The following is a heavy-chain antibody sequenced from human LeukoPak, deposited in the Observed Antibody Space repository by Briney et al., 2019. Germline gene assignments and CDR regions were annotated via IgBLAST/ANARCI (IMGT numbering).Heavy chain of an antibody. Sequence: GGSLRLSCAASGFTFSSYAMSWVRQAPGKGLEWVSKISGSGGSTYYADSVKGRFTISRDNSKNTLYLQMNSLRAEDTAVYYCARAYYYYDSSGYLPHDYWGQGTLVTVSS. CDR1: GFTFSSYA. CDR2: ISGSGGST. J-gene: IGHJ4*02. D-gene: IGHD3-22*01. V-gene: IGHV3-23*01. CDR3: ARAYYYYDSSGYLPHDY.